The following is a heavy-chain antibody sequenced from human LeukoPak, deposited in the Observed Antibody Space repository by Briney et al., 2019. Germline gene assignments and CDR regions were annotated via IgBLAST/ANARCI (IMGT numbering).Heavy chain of an antibody. CDR3: ASVYGDAGYYYGMDV. CDR2: IIPILGIA. J-gene: IGHJ6*02. Sequence: SVKVSCKASGGTFSSYAISWVRQAPGQGLEWMGRIIPILGIANYAQKFQGRVTITADKSTSTAYMELSSLRSEDTAVYYCASVYGDAGYYYGMDVWGQGTTVTVSS. V-gene: IGHV1-69*04. CDR1: GGTFSSYA. D-gene: IGHD4-17*01.